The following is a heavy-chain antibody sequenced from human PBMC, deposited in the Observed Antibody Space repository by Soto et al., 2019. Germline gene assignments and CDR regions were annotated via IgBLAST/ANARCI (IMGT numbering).Heavy chain of an antibody. Sequence: ASVKVSCKASGYTFTSYSISWVRQAPGQGLEWMGWISPYNGNTNYAQNLQGRVTMTTDTSTSTAYMELRSLRSDDTAVYYCARVGSYGLYYYYYYGMDVWGQGTTVTVSS. CDR1: GYTFTSYS. D-gene: IGHD5-18*01. CDR2: ISPYNGNT. CDR3: ARVGSYGLYYYYYYGMDV. J-gene: IGHJ6*02. V-gene: IGHV1-18*04.